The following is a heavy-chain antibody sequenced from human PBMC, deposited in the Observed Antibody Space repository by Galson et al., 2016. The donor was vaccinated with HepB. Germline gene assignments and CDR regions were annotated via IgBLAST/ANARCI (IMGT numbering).Heavy chain of an antibody. V-gene: IGHV3-64*05. CDR1: GFTFSTSP. D-gene: IGHD2-15*01. Sequence: SLRLSCAASGFTFSTSPMQWVRQAPGKGLEYVSAISSNGGGTFYADSVKGRFTISRDNSKNTLYIQMSSLRGEDTAVYYCVRGYSRPDWGQGTLVTVSS. CDR2: ISSNGGGT. J-gene: IGHJ4*02. CDR3: VRGYSRPD.